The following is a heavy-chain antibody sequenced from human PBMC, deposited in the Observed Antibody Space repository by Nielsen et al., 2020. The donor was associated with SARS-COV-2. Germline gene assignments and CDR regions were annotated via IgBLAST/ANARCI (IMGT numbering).Heavy chain of an antibody. D-gene: IGHD5-18*01. Sequence: GGSLRLSCAASGFTFSSYGMHWVRQAPGKGLEWVAVISYDGSNKYYADSVKGRFTISRDNAKNSLYLQMNSLRAEDTAVYYCARVMREGYSYGTLYYYYGMDVWGQGTTVTVSS. J-gene: IGHJ6*02. CDR3: ARVMREGYSYGTLYYYYGMDV. CDR1: GFTFSSYG. CDR2: ISYDGSNK. V-gene: IGHV3-30*03.